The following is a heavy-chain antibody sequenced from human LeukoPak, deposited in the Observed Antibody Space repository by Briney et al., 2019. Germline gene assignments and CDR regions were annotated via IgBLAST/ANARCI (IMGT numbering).Heavy chain of an antibody. Sequence: SETLSLTCSVSGGSISSDYWNWIRQPPGKGLEWLGYIYTNGNTDYNPSLKSRVIISIDASKRQFSLKLSSVTAADTAVYYCARAPSPIYSRSAPLDYWGQGTLVIVSS. D-gene: IGHD6-6*01. CDR3: ARAPSPIYSRSAPLDY. V-gene: IGHV4-4*09. J-gene: IGHJ4*02. CDR2: IYTNGNT. CDR1: GGSISSDY.